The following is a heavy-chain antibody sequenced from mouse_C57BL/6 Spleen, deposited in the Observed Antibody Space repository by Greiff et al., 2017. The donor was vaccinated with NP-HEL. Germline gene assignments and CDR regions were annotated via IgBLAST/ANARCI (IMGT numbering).Heavy chain of an antibody. CDR3: ARDGAGSFAY. CDR2: ISDGGSYT. CDR1: GFTFSSYA. D-gene: IGHD3-3*01. J-gene: IGHJ3*01. V-gene: IGHV5-4*01. Sequence: DVHLVESGGGLVKPGGSLKLSCAASGFTFSSYAMSWVRQTPEKRLEWVATISDGGSYTYYPDNVKGRFTISRDNAKNNLYLQMSHLKSEDTAMYYCARDGAGSFAYWGQGTLVTVSA.